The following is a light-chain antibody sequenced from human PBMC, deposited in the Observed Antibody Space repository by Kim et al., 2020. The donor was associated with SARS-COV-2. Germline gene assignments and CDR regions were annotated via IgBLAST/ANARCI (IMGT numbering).Light chain of an antibody. CDR3: TSRDSSRNHWV. V-gene: IGLV3-19*01. CDR1: SLRSYY. Sequence: ALGQTVRITCQGDSLRSYYASWYQQKPVQAPVLVIYGKNNRPSGIPDRYSGSSSGNTASLTITGAQAEDEADYYCTSRDSSRNHWVFGGGTQLTVL. CDR2: GKN. J-gene: IGLJ3*02.